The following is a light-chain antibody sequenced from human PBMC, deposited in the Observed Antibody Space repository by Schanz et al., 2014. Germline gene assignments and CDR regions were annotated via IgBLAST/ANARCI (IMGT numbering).Light chain of an antibody. Sequence: QSVLTQPPSASGTPGQRVTISCSGSSSNIGTNAVSWYQQLPGTAPKLFIHSTNQRPSGVPDRFSGSKSGTSASLAISGLQSEDEADYYCAAWDDSLNGRVFGGGTKLTVL. CDR1: SSNIGTNA. CDR2: STN. J-gene: IGLJ3*02. V-gene: IGLV1-44*01. CDR3: AAWDDSLNGRV.